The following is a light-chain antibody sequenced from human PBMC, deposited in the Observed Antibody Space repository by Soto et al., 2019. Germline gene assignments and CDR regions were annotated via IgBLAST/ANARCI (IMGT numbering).Light chain of an antibody. CDR2: GDS. Sequence: EIVMTQSPATLSVSPGERVTLSCRASQSLTRNLAWYQQKPGQAPRLLIYGDSTRAAGIPARFSGSGSGTDFTLTISGLETEDFAVYFCLHRNNWPPRFTFGPGTAVEVK. J-gene: IGKJ3*01. CDR1: QSLTRN. CDR3: LHRNNWPPRFT. V-gene: IGKV3D-15*01.